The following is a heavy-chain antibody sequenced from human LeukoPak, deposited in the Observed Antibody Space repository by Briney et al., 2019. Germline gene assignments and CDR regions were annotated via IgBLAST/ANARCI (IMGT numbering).Heavy chain of an antibody. CDR3: ARASTGVYIDY. J-gene: IGHJ4*02. CDR1: GGSISSGGYY. CDR2: IYYSGST. Sequence: SETLSLTCTVSGGSISSGGYYWSWIRQHPGKGLEWIGYIYYSGSTYYSPSLKSRVTISVDTSKNQFSLKLSSVTAADTAVYYCARASTGVYIDYWGQGTLVTVSS. D-gene: IGHD2-2*01. V-gene: IGHV4-31*03.